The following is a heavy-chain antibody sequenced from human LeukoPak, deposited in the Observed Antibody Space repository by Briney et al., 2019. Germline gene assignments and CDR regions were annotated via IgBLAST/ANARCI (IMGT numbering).Heavy chain of an antibody. CDR3: ARDRASHYDFWSGLDAFDI. Sequence: GRSLRLSCAASGFTFSSYAMHWVRQAPGKGLEWVAVISYDGSNKYYADSVKGRFTISRDNSKNTLYLQMNSLRAEDTAVYYCARDRASHYDFWSGLDAFDIWGQGTMVTVSS. CDR1: GFTFSSYA. V-gene: IGHV3-30-3*01. J-gene: IGHJ3*02. D-gene: IGHD3-3*01. CDR2: ISYDGSNK.